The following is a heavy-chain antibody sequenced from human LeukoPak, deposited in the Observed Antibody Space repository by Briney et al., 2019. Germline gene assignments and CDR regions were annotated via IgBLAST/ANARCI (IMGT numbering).Heavy chain of an antibody. V-gene: IGHV3-23*01. CDR3: AKARGYSGYDWVDY. CDR1: GFTFRSYA. CDR2: LSGSGGST. D-gene: IGHD5-12*01. Sequence: SGGFLRLSCAASGFTFRSYAMSWVRQVPGRGLELVSALSGSGGSTYYADSVKGRFTISRDNSKNTLYLQMNSLRAEDTAVYYCAKARGYSGYDWVDYWGQGTLVTVSS. J-gene: IGHJ4*02.